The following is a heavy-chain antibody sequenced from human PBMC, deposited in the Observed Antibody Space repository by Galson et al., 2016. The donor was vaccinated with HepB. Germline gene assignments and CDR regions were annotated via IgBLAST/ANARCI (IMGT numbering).Heavy chain of an antibody. J-gene: IGHJ4*02. CDR1: GFTVNNNQ. Sequence: SLRLSCAASGFTVNNNQMAWVRQAPGKGLEWVAVIWNDGRNQYYADSVKGRFTISGDNSKNTLYVQMNSLRAEDTAVYYCARDRGYRSRFLEWQFDFWGQGTLVTVSS. CDR3: ARDRGYRSRFLEWQFDF. D-gene: IGHD3-3*01. V-gene: IGHV3-33*08. CDR2: IWNDGRNQ.